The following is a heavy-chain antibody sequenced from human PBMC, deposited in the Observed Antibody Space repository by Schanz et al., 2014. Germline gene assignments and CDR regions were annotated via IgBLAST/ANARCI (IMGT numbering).Heavy chain of an antibody. Sequence: EVQLVESGGGLVQPGGSLRLSCAASGFTFRGYAMSWVRQAPGRGLEWVSVIGVDGTTTYYADSVKGRFTISRDNSKSTLYLQMNSLRAEDTAVYYCARIGGSVFDYWAQGTLVTVSS. CDR1: GFTFRGYA. J-gene: IGHJ4*02. CDR2: IGVDGTTT. V-gene: IGHV3-23*04. CDR3: ARIGGSVFDY. D-gene: IGHD3-10*01.